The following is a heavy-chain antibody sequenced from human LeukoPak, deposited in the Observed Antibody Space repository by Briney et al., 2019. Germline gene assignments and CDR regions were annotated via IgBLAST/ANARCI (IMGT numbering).Heavy chain of an antibody. Sequence: ASVKVSCKASGYTFTGYYMHWVRQAPGQGLEWMGWINPNSGGTNYAQKFQGRVTMTRDTSISTAYMELSRLRSDDTAVYYCAGDLGGSYPPSDYWGQGTLVTVSS. CDR3: AGDLGGSYPPSDY. CDR1: GYTFTGYY. CDR2: INPNSGGT. D-gene: IGHD1-26*01. V-gene: IGHV1-2*02. J-gene: IGHJ4*02.